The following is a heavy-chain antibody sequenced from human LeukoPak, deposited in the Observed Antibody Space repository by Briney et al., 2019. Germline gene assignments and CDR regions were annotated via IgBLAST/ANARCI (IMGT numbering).Heavy chain of an antibody. V-gene: IGHV4-39*07. CDR3: ARDPGPPDY. J-gene: IGHJ4*02. CDR2: IYYSGST. CDR1: GGSISSSSYY. Sequence: SETLSLTCTVSGGSISSSSYYWGWIRQPPGKGLEWIGSIYYSGSTYYNPSLKSRVTISVDTSKNQFSLRPSSVTAADTAVYYCARDPGPPDYWGQGTLVTVSS.